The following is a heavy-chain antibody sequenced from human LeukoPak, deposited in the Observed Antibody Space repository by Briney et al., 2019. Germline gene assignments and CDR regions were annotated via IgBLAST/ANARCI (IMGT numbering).Heavy chain of an antibody. Sequence: PGGSLRLSCAASGFTFSSYGMSWVRQAPGKGLEWVSAISGRGGSTYYADSVKGRFTISRDNSKNTLYLQMNSLRAEDRAVYYCAKDVKFSWPFYFDYWGQGILVTVSS. CDR1: GFTFSSYG. CDR2: ISGRGGST. D-gene: IGHD5-12*01. J-gene: IGHJ4*02. V-gene: IGHV3-23*01. CDR3: AKDVKFSWPFYFDY.